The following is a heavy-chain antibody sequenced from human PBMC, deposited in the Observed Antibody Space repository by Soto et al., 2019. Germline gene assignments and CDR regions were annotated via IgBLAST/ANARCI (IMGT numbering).Heavy chain of an antibody. CDR2: IYPGDSDT. J-gene: IGHJ6*02. Sequence: GESLKISCKGSGYSFINYWFGWVRQMPGKGLEWMGFIYPGDSDTRYSPSFQGQVTISADKSISTAYLQWGSLKAPDTAMYYCVRLPNIVPTNYSHYGLDVWGQGTTVTVS. CDR1: GYSFINYW. CDR3: VRLPNIVPTNYSHYGLDV. V-gene: IGHV5-51*01. D-gene: IGHD5-12*01.